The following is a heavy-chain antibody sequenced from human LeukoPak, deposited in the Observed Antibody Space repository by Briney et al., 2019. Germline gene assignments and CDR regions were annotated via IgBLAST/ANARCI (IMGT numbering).Heavy chain of an antibody. CDR2: TSYDGSNK. V-gene: IGHV3-30-3*01. CDR3: ARDADFWSGYPSSGFDY. Sequence: GRSLRLSCAASVFTFNNCAMHWVRQAPGKGLEWVAVTSYDGSNKYYADSVKGRFTISRDNSKNTLYLQMNSLRAEDTAVYYCARDADFWSGYPSSGFDYWGQGTLVTVSS. D-gene: IGHD3-3*01. J-gene: IGHJ4*02. CDR1: VFTFNNCA.